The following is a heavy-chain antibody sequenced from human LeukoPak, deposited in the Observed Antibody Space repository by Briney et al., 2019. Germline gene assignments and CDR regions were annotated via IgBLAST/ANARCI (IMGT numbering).Heavy chain of an antibody. CDR1: GFTFSGYP. V-gene: IGHV3-30-3*01. CDR2: ISYDGSNR. Sequence: GSLRLSCAASGFTFSGYPMHWVRQAPGKGLEWVGTISYDGSNRYYADSVKGRFTISRDNSKNTLYLEMNSLRAEDTSVYYCARDGGGYSASGTHYYLDYWGQGTLVTVSS. J-gene: IGHJ4*02. CDR3: ARDGGGYSASGTHYYLDY. D-gene: IGHD3-10*01.